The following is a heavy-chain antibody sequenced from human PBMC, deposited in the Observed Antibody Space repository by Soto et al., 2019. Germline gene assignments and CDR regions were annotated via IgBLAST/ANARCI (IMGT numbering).Heavy chain of an antibody. J-gene: IGHJ4*02. CDR2: INYSGST. D-gene: IGHD3-10*01. V-gene: IGHV4-31*03. CDR1: GGSISSGGYH. CDR3: AISLLRGYYGSN. Sequence: PSETLSLTCTVSGGSISSGGYHLSWIRRHPGKGLEWIGYINYSGSTNYNPSLKSRVTISVDTSKNQFSLKLSSVTAADTAVYYCAISLLRGYYGSNWGQGTLVTVSS.